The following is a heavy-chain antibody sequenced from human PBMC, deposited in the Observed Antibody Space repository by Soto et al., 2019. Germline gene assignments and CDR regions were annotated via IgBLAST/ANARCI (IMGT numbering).Heavy chain of an antibody. CDR1: GYSFTSYW. V-gene: IGHV5-51*01. J-gene: IGHJ4*02. D-gene: IGHD6-13*01. Sequence: GESLKISCKGSGYSFTSYWIGWVRQMPGKGLEWMGIIYPGDADTRYSPSFQGQVTISADKSISTAYLQWSSLKASDTAMYYCASMGEDVAAAGIPFGYWGQGTLVTVSS. CDR2: IYPGDADT. CDR3: ASMGEDVAAAGIPFGY.